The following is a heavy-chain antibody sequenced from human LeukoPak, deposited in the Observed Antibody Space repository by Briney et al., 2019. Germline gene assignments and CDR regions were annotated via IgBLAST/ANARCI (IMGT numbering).Heavy chain of an antibody. CDR2: ISTSGSAI. CDR1: GFTFTSHL. J-gene: IGHJ4*02. D-gene: IGHD2-15*01. V-gene: IGHV3-48*03. Sequence: GGSLRLSCAASGFTFTSHLMNWVRQAPGKGLEWVSWISTSGSAIYYADSVKGRFTISRDNAKNSLSLQMNSLRAEDTAVYYCARCSGSSTYHSDDYWGQGTLVTVSS. CDR3: ARCSGSSTYHSDDY.